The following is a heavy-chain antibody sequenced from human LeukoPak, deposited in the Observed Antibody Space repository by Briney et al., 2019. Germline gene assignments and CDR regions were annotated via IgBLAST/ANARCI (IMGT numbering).Heavy chain of an antibody. CDR1: GGSISSYY. Sequence: KPSETLSLTCTVSGGSISSYYWSWIRQPPGKGLEWIGYIYYSGSTNYNPSLKSRVTISVDTSKNQFSLKLSSVTAADTAVYFCARRYSSARWMGFDPWGQGTLVTVSS. CDR3: ARRYSSARWMGFDP. V-gene: IGHV4-59*12. D-gene: IGHD6-19*01. CDR2: IYYSGST. J-gene: IGHJ5*02.